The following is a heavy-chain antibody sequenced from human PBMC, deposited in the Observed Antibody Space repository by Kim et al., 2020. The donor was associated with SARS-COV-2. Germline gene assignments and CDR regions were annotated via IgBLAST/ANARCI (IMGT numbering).Heavy chain of an antibody. Sequence: GGSLRLSCAASGFTVSSNYMSWVRQAPGKGLEWVSVIYSGGSTYYADSVKGRFTISRDNSKNTLYLQMNSLRAEDTAVYYCAREGVLCSGGSCYPEYFQHWGQGTLVTVSS. CDR1: GFTVSSNY. J-gene: IGHJ1*01. D-gene: IGHD2-15*01. V-gene: IGHV3-66*02. CDR3: AREGVLCSGGSCYPEYFQH. CDR2: IYSGGST.